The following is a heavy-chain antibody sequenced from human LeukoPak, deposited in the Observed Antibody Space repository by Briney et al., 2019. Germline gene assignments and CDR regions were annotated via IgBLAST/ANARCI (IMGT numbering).Heavy chain of an antibody. J-gene: IGHJ3*02. D-gene: IGHD3-22*01. V-gene: IGHV3-43*02. CDR1: GFTFDDYA. CDR3: AKDFNYYDRLDAFDI. CDR2: ISGDGGST. Sequence: PGGSLRLSCAASGFTFDDYAMHWVRQAPGKGLEWVSLISGDGGSTYYADSVKGRFTISRDNSKNSLYLQMNSLRTEDTALYYCAKDFNYYDRLDAFDIWGQGTMVTVSS.